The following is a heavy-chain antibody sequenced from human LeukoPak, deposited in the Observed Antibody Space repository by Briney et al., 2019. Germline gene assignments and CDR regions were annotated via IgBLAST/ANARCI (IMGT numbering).Heavy chain of an antibody. D-gene: IGHD1-26*01. Sequence: TWGSLRLSCAASGLKFSSYEVNWVRQAPGKGLEWVSYISSSGNNIYYADSVKGRFTISRDIAKNSLYLQMNSLRADDTAVYYCARVMGYYYAMDVWGQGPTVPVTS. CDR1: GLKFSSYE. CDR2: ISSSGNNI. V-gene: IGHV3-48*03. CDR3: ARVMGYYYAMDV. J-gene: IGHJ6*02.